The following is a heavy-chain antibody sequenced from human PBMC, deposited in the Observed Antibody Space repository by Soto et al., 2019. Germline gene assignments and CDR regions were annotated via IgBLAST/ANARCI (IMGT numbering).Heavy chain of an antibody. J-gene: IGHJ4*02. CDR2: ISSSGGRT. V-gene: IGHV3-23*01. D-gene: IGHD6-13*01. Sequence: EVQVLESGGDLVQPGGSLRLSCAASGFTFSSYAMTWVRQAPGKGLEWVSSISSSGGRTYYADSVKGRFTISRDNSKNTLYLQRNSLRADDTAVYYCAKAALISSWYLDYWGQGTLVTVSS. CDR3: AKAALISSWYLDY. CDR1: GFTFSSYA.